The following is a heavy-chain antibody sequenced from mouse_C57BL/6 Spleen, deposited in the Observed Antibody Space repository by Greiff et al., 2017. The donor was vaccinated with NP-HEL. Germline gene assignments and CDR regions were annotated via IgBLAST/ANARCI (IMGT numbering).Heavy chain of an antibody. CDR2: INPNNGGT. D-gene: IGHD1-1*01. CDR1: GYTFTDYY. CDR3: ARKWLYGSSLYYAMDY. Sequence: EVQLQQSGPELVKPGASVKISCKASGYTFTDYYMNWVKQSHGKSLEWIGDINPNNGGTSYNQKFKGKATLTVDKSSSTAYMELRSLTSEDSAVYYWARKWLYGSSLYYAMDYWGQGTSVTVSS. J-gene: IGHJ4*01. V-gene: IGHV1-26*01.